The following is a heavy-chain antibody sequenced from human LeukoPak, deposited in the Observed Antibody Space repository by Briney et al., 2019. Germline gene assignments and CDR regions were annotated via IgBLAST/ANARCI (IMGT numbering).Heavy chain of an antibody. CDR2: INHSGST. Sequence: PSETLSLTCAVYGGSFSGYYWSWIRQPPGKGLEWIGEINHSGSTNYNPSLKSRVTISVDTSKNHFSLRLSSVTAADTAVYYCARLPINSGSYYGFDYWGQGTLVTVSS. J-gene: IGHJ4*02. V-gene: IGHV4-34*01. CDR1: GGSFSGYY. D-gene: IGHD1-26*01. CDR3: ARLPINSGSYYGFDY.